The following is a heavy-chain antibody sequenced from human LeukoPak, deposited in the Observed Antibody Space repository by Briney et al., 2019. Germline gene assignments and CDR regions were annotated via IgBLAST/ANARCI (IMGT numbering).Heavy chain of an antibody. D-gene: IGHD3-3*01. CDR3: ARDIDFWSGPDAFDI. CDR1: GFTSSSYW. CDR2: INSDGSST. J-gene: IGHJ3*02. Sequence: GGSLRLSCAASGFTSSSYWMHWVRQAPGKGLVWVSRINSDGSSTSYADSVKGRFTISRDNAKNTLYLQMNSLRAEDTAVYYCARDIDFWSGPDAFDIWGQGTMVTVSS. V-gene: IGHV3-74*01.